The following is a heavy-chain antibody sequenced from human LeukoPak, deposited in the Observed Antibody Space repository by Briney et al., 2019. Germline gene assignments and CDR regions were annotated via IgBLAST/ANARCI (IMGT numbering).Heavy chain of an antibody. V-gene: IGHV3-9*01. CDR3: ARDNHFDY. CDR2: ISWNSGSI. J-gene: IGHJ4*02. Sequence: GRSLRLSCAASGFTFDDYAMHWVRQAPGKGLEWVSGISWNSGSIGYADSVKGRFTISRANSKNTLYLQMNSLRAEDTAVYYCARDNHFDYWGQGTLVTVSS. CDR1: GFTFDDYA.